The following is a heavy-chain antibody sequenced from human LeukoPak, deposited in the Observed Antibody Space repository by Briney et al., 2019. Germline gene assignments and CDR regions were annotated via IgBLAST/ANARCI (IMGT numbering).Heavy chain of an antibody. J-gene: IGHJ5*02. CDR3: ARGSDWFDP. CDR1: GGSISSSSYY. Sequence: SETLSLTCTVSGGSISSSSYYWGWIRQPPGKGLEWIGSIYYSGSTYYNPSLKSRVTISVDTSKNQFSLKLSSVTAADTAVYYCARGSDWFDPWGQGTLVTVSS. V-gene: IGHV4-39*07. CDR2: IYYSGST.